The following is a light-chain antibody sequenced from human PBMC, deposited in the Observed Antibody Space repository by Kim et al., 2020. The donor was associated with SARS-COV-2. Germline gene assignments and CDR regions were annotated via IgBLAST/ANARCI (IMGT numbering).Light chain of an antibody. J-gene: IGKJ2*01. CDR1: QDISNY. CDR3: QQYDNLPSYT. CDR2: DAS. V-gene: IGKV1-33*01. Sequence: ASVGDRVTITCQACQDISNYLNWYQQKPGKAPKLLIYDASNLETGVPSRFSGSGSGTDFTFTISSLQPEDIATYYCQQYDNLPSYTFGQGTKLEI.